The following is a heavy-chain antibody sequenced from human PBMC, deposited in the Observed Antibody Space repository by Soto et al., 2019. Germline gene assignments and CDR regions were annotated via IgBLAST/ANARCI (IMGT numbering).Heavy chain of an antibody. Sequence: QLQLQESGPGLVKPSETLSLICSVSGGSISSNNYYWGWIRQPPGKGLEGIGSIYYTGTTYYSPPLKSRATISVDTSKNQFSLRLTSVTAADTAVYYCAKVFGSFDDPFEDWGQGMLVTVSS. CDR3: AKVFGSFDDPFED. CDR1: GGSISSNNYY. CDR2: IYYTGTT. J-gene: IGHJ4*02. V-gene: IGHV4-39*01. D-gene: IGHD2-15*01.